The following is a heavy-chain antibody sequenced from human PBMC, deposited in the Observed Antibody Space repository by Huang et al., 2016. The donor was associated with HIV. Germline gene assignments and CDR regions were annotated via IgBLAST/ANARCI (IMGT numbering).Heavy chain of an antibody. CDR1: GFTFSSYG. D-gene: IGHD6-13*01. CDR2: ISYDAKTK. J-gene: IGHJ4*02. Sequence: QVQVVESGGGVVQTGGSLRISCAASGFTFSSYGMTWVRQAPGKGLGWVSVISYDAKTKYYADSVKGRFSISRDNSKTTVYLQLNSLRLEDTAVYYCAKGGSAAAVLDFWGQGTLVTVSS. CDR3: AKGGSAAAVLDF. V-gene: IGHV3-30*18.